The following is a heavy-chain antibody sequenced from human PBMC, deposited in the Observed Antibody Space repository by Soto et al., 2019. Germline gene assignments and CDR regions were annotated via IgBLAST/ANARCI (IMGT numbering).Heavy chain of an antibody. CDR1: GGSISSGGYY. V-gene: IGHV4-31*03. CDR3: ARRYGSSFDY. Sequence: PSETLSLTCTVSGGSISSGGYYWSWIRQHPGKGLEWIGYIYYSGNTYYNPPLKSRVTISVDTSKNQFSLKVSSVTAADTAVYYCARRYGSSFDYWGQGTLVTVSS. D-gene: IGHD6-13*01. J-gene: IGHJ4*02. CDR2: IYYSGNT.